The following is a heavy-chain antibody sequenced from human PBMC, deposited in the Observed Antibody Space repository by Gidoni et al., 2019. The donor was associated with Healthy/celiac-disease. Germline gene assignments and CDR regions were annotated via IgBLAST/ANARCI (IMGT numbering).Heavy chain of an antibody. J-gene: IGHJ4*02. D-gene: IGHD3-3*01. CDR2: INSDGSST. CDR1: GFTFSSYW. CDR3: ASLYYDFWSGPLSL. V-gene: IGHV3-74*01. Sequence: EVQLVESGGGLVQPGGSLRLSCAASGFTFSSYWMHWVRQAPGKGLVWVSRINSDGSSTSYADSVKGRFTISRDNAKNTLYLQMNSLRAEDTAVYYCASLYYDFWSGPLSLWGQGTLVTVSS.